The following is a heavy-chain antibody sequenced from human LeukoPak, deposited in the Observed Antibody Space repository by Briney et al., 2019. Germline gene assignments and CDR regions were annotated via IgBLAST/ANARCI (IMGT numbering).Heavy chain of an antibody. CDR2: ISSSSSYI. D-gene: IGHD3-10*01. Sequence: GGSLRLSCAASGFTFSSYSMNWVRQAPGKGLEWVSSISSSSSYIYYADSVKGRFTISRDNAKNSLYLQMNSLRAEDTAVYYCARGGSGSYYPHDYWGQGTLVTVSS. CDR3: ARGGSGSYYPHDY. V-gene: IGHV3-21*01. J-gene: IGHJ4*02. CDR1: GFTFSSYS.